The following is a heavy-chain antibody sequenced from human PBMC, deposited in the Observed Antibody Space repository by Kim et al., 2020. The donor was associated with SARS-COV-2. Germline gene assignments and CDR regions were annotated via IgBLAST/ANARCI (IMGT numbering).Heavy chain of an antibody. D-gene: IGHD6-13*01. V-gene: IGHV3-30*18. Sequence: GGSLRLSCAASGFTFSIYGMHWVRQAPGQGLEWVAAMSYDGSNKYYADSVKGRFTISRDNSKNTLYLQMNSLRVEDMAVYYCAKSTLAAAGTSWFDPWGQGTLVTVSS. CDR3: AKSTLAAAGTSWFDP. CDR2: MSYDGSNK. J-gene: IGHJ5*02. CDR1: GFTFSIYG.